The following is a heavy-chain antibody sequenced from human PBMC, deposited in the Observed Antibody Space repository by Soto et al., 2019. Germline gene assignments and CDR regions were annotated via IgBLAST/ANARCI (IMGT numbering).Heavy chain of an antibody. Sequence: EVQLLESGGGLVQPGGSMRLSCAASGFTFNNYAMSWVRHAPGEGLEWVSGISSSGGKIYYADSVKGRFTISRDSSKSTLYLQMNSLSVEDTAVYHCAKDRSDIPTYRVEVWGPGTTVTVSS. CDR2: ISSSGGKI. CDR1: GFTFNNYA. CDR3: AKDRSDIPTYRVEV. V-gene: IGHV3-23*01. D-gene: IGHD1-1*01. J-gene: IGHJ6*02.